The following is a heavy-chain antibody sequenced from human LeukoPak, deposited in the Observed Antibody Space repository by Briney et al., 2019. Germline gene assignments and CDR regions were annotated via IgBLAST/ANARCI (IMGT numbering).Heavy chain of an antibody. Sequence: GGSLRLSCAASGFTFSSYWMHWVRQAPGKGLEWVGRITSKSNSYATAYAASVKGRFTISRDDSKNTAYLQMNSLKTEDTAVYFCASSAGVTEWYFDYWGQGALVTVSS. V-gene: IGHV3-73*01. CDR1: GFTFSSYW. CDR3: ASSAGVTEWYFDY. CDR2: ITSKSNSYAT. J-gene: IGHJ4*02. D-gene: IGHD3-10*01.